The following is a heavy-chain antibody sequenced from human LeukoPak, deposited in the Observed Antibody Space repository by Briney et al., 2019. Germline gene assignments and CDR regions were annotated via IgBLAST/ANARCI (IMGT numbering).Heavy chain of an antibody. V-gene: IGHV1-2*06. CDR1: GGTFSSYA. CDR2: INPNSGGT. D-gene: IGHD3-10*01. Sequence: ASVKVSCKASGGTFSSYAISWVRQAPGQGLEWMGRINPNSGGTNYAQKFQGRVTMTRDTSTSTAYMELSRLRSDDTAVYYCARVAYYYGSGSYYMNDYWGQGTLVTVSS. J-gene: IGHJ4*02. CDR3: ARVAYYYGSGSYYMNDY.